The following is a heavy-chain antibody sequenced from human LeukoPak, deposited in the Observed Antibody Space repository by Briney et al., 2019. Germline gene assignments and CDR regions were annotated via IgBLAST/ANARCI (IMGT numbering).Heavy chain of an antibody. D-gene: IGHD3-10*01. V-gene: IGHV3-30*03. CDR2: ISFDGSNK. Sequence: PGRSLRLSCAASGFTFSSYGMHWVRQAPGKGLEWVAVISFDGSNKFYADSVKGRFTISRDNSKNTLYLQMNSLRAEDTAVYYCARKEGYYYGSPSRDFDYWGQGALVTVSS. CDR3: ARKEGYYYGSPSRDFDY. CDR1: GFTFSSYG. J-gene: IGHJ4*02.